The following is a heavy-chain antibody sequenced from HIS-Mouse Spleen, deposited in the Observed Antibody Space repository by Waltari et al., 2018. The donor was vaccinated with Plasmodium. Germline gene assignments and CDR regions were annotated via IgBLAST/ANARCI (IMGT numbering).Heavy chain of an antibody. CDR3: ARELYDSSGYYYFDY. CDR2: IYYSGST. CDR1: GGSISSSSYY. D-gene: IGHD3-22*01. V-gene: IGHV4-39*07. Sequence: QLQLQESGPGLVKPSETLSLPCTVSGGSISSSSYYWGWIRKPPGKGLEWIGSIYYSGSTYYNPSLKSRVTISVDTSKNQFSLKLSSVTAADTAVYYCARELYDSSGYYYFDYWGQGTLVTVSS. J-gene: IGHJ4*02.